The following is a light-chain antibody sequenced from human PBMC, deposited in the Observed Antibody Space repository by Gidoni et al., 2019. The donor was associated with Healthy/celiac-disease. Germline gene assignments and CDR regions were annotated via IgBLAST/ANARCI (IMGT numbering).Light chain of an antibody. CDR3: QQRSNWIT. CDR2: DAS. J-gene: IGKJ5*01. Sequence: EIVLTQSPATLSLSPGERATLSCRASQSVSSYLAWYQLKPGQAPRLLIYDASNRATGIPARFSGSGSGTDFTLTISSLEPEDFAVYYCQQRSNWITFGQXTRLEIK. CDR1: QSVSSY. V-gene: IGKV3-11*01.